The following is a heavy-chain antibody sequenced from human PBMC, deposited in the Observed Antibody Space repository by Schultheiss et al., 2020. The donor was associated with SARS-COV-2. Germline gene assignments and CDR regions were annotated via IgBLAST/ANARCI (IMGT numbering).Heavy chain of an antibody. V-gene: IGHV3-19*01. Sequence: GGSLRLSCAASGFTFSNSDMSWVRQAPGKGLEWVSGVSWNGCRTHYADSVKGRFTISRDNAKNSLYLQMNSLRAEDTAVYYCASRNYDILTGYYSGDDYWGQGTLVTVSS. CDR3: ASRNYDILTGYYSGDDY. J-gene: IGHJ4*02. D-gene: IGHD3-9*01. CDR2: VSWNGCRT. CDR1: GFTFSNSD.